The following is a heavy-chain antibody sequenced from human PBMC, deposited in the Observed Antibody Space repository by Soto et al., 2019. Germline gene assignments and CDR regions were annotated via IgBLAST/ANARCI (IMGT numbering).Heavy chain of an antibody. CDR1: GYSFTKYG. V-gene: IGHV1-3*01. CDR3: ARTDCSSTSCYNYYYYGMDV. Sequence: ASVKVSCKTSGYSFTKYGLHWVRHAPGQRXEWMGWINPGNGDTKYSQKFQGRVTITRDTSATTAYMELSSLRSEDSAVFYCARTDCSSTSCYNYYYYGMDVWGQGTTVTVSS. J-gene: IGHJ6*02. D-gene: IGHD2-2*01. CDR2: INPGNGDT.